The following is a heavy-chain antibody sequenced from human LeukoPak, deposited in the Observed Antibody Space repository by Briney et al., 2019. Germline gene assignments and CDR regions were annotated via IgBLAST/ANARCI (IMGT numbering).Heavy chain of an antibody. CDR2: IYYSGST. V-gene: IGHV4-39*01. CDR1: GGSISSSSYY. D-gene: IGHD3-3*01. CDR3: ARLPNDFWSGYVDY. J-gene: IGHJ4*02. Sequence: SETLSLTCTVSGGSISSSSYYWGWIRQPPGKGLEWIGSIYYSGSTYYNPSLKSRVTISVDTSKNQFSLKLSSVTAADTAVYYCARLPNDFWSGYVDYWGQGTLVTVFS.